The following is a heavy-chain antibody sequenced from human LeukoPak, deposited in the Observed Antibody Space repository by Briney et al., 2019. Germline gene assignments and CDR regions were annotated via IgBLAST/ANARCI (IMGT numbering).Heavy chain of an antibody. Sequence: GGSLRLSCAASGFTVSSNYMSWVRQAPGKGLEWVSVIYSGGSTYYADSVKGRFTISRDNSKNTLYLQMNSLRAEVTAVYYCARASSSSLFDYWGQGTLVTVSS. CDR1: GFTVSSNY. J-gene: IGHJ4*02. CDR2: IYSGGST. D-gene: IGHD6-6*01. CDR3: ARASSSSLFDY. V-gene: IGHV3-53*01.